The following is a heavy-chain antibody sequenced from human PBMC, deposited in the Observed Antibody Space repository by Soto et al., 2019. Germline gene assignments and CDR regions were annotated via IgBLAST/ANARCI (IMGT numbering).Heavy chain of an antibody. D-gene: IGHD6-13*01. CDR3: AREATAAGKYNWFDP. J-gene: IGHJ5*02. Sequence: ASVKVSCKASGYTFTSYYMHWVRQAPGQGLEWMGIINPSGGSTSYAQKFQGRVTMTRDTSTSTVYMELSSLRSEDAAVYYCAREATAAGKYNWFDPWGQGTLVTVYS. CDR1: GYTFTSYY. V-gene: IGHV1-46*01. CDR2: INPSGGST.